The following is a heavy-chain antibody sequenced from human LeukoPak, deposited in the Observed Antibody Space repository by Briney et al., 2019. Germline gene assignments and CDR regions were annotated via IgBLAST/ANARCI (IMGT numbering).Heavy chain of an antibody. D-gene: IGHD4-17*01. CDR1: GYTFTGYY. V-gene: IGHV1-2*02. CDR2: INPNSGGT. J-gene: IGHJ4*02. Sequence: ASVKVSCKASGYTFTGYYMHWVRQAPGQGLEWMGWINPNSGGTNYAQKFQGRVTMTRDTSISTAYMELRSLRSDDTAVYYCARDPTTGADYWGQGTLVTVSS. CDR3: ARDPTTGADY.